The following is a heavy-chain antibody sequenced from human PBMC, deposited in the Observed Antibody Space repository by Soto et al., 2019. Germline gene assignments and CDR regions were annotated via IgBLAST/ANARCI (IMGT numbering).Heavy chain of an antibody. Sequence: GGSLRLSCAACGFTFSIHCIHWVRQTPCKGLEWVAVISNDGNKKYYVESVEGRFSIYRDNSKSIVYLQMNNVRIEDTAKYYCAKDKVPYYDFWSGQSWFDPCGQRTQVTVSS. V-gene: IGHV3-30*18. CDR2: ISNDGNKK. CDR3: AKDKVPYYDFWSGQSWFDP. J-gene: IGHJ5*02. CDR1: GFTFSIHC. D-gene: IGHD3-3*01.